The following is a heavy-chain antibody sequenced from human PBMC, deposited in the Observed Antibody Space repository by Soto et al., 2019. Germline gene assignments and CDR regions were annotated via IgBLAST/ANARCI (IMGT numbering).Heavy chain of an antibody. D-gene: IGHD6-19*01. CDR3: ARESRWLVLDSYYYGMDV. Sequence: ASVKVSCKASGYTFTSYGISWVRQAPGQGLEWMGWISAYNGNTNYAQKLQGRVTMTTDTSTSTAYMELRSLRSDDTAVYYCARESRWLVLDSYYYGMDVWGQGTTVPVSS. V-gene: IGHV1-18*01. CDR1: GYTFTSYG. J-gene: IGHJ6*02. CDR2: ISAYNGNT.